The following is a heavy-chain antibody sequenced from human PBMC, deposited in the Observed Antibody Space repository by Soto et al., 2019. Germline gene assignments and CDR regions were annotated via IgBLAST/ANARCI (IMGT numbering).Heavy chain of an antibody. CDR1: GFTFDDYA. CDR2: ISWNSGSI. D-gene: IGHD3-10*01. V-gene: IGHV3-9*01. J-gene: IGHJ4*02. Sequence: PGGSLRLSCAASGFTFDDYAMHWVRQAPGKGLEGVSGISWNSGSIGYADSVKGRFTISRDNAKNSLYLQMNSLRAEDTALSSCAKGGSGSAKGGGFDYWGQGTLVTVSS. CDR3: AKGGSGSAKGGGFDY.